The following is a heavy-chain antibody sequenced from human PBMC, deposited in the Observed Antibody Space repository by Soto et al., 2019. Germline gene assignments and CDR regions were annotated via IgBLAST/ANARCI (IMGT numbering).Heavy chain of an antibody. J-gene: IGHJ4*02. CDR2: ISGSGDST. CDR3: ARRGSGSYYAY. D-gene: IGHD1-26*01. Sequence: EVQLLESGGGLVQPGGSLRLSCAASGFTFSSYAMRWARQAPGKGLEWVSAISGSGDSTYYADSVKGRFTISRDNSKNTLYLQMNSLRAEDTAVYYCARRGSGSYYAYWGQGTLVTVSS. CDR1: GFTFSSYA. V-gene: IGHV3-23*01.